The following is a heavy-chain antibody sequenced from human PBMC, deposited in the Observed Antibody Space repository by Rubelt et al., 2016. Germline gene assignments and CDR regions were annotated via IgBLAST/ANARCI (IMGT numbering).Heavy chain of an antibody. CDR2: INPATGVT. V-gene: IGHV1-2*02. CDR3: VSELNQHSSPFYY. D-gene: IGHD6-13*01. CDR1: GFSFTAFS. Sequence: QVQLLQSGAEVRKPGASVRVSCKASGFSFTAFSIHWLRQAPGQGLEWMGSINPATGVTTYTQTLRGRVSMTRDTYITPGFMGLSRLASAYTALYYCVSELNQHSSPFYYWGQWTLVTVSS. J-gene: IGHJ4*02.